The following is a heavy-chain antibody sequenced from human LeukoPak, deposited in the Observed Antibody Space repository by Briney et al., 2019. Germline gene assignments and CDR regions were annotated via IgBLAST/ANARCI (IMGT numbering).Heavy chain of an antibody. D-gene: IGHD2-2*01. V-gene: IGHV1-2*02. J-gene: IGHJ3*02. Sequence: GASVKVSCKASGYTFTGYYMHWVRQAPGQGLEWMGWINPNSGGTNYAQKFQGRVTMTRDTSTSTVYMELSSLRSEDTAVYYCARDFIVVVPAAISEYRSLDIWGQGTMVTVSS. CDR1: GYTFTGYY. CDR3: ARDFIVVVPAAISEYRSLDI. CDR2: INPNSGGT.